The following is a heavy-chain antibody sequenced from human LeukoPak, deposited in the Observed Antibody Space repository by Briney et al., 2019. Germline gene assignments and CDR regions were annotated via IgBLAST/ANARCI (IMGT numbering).Heavy chain of an antibody. CDR2: ISGSGGST. J-gene: IGHJ4*02. D-gene: IGHD2-21*02. CDR1: GFTFSSYG. V-gene: IGHV3-23*01. CDR3: AKGPLAYCGGDCRDY. Sequence: GGSLRLSCAASGFTFSSYGMSWVRQAPGKGLEWVSAISGSGGSTYYADSVKGRFTISRDNSKNTLYLQMNSLRAEDTAVYYCAKGPLAYCGGDCRDYWGQGTLVAVSS.